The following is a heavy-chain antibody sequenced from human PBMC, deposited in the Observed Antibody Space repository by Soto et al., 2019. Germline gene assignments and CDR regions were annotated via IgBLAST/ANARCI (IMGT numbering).Heavy chain of an antibody. D-gene: IGHD3-10*01. CDR3: ARIFRGPNYYIGV. Sequence: GVSLRLSCAASGFTFSSYWMSWVRQAPGKGLEWVANIKQDGSEKYYVDSVKGRFTISRDNAKTSLYLQMNSLRAEDTAVYYCARIFRGPNYYIGVWGTGTTGTPSS. J-gene: IGHJ6*03. CDR1: GFTFSSYW. CDR2: IKQDGSEK. V-gene: IGHV3-7*01.